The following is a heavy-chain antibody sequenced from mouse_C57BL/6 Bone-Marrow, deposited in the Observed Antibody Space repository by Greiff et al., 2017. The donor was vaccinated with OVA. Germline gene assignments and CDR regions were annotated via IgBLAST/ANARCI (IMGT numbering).Heavy chain of an antibody. CDR1: GFTFSDYY. CDR3: ARGNYYGSSYAMDY. D-gene: IGHD1-1*01. V-gene: IGHV5-16*01. CDR2: INYYGSST. J-gene: IGHJ4*01. Sequence: EVMLVESEGGLVQPGSSMKLSCTASGFTFSDYYMAWVRQVPEKGLEWVANINYYGSSTYYLDSLKSRFIISRDNAKNILYLQMSSLKSEDTATYYWARGNYYGSSYAMDYWGQGTSVTVSS.